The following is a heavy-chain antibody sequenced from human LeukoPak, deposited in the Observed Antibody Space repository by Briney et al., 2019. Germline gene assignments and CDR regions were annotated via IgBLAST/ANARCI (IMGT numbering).Heavy chain of an antibody. CDR2: INHSGST. CDR1: GGSFSGYY. D-gene: IGHD2-15*01. V-gene: IGHV4-34*01. CDR3: ARRTAATCPWSFDY. Sequence: PSETLSLTCAVYGGSFSGYYWSWIRQPPGKGLEWIGEINHSGSTNYNPSLKSRVTISVDTSKNQFSLKLSSVTAADTAVYYCARRTAATCPWSFDYWGQGTLVTVSS. J-gene: IGHJ4*02.